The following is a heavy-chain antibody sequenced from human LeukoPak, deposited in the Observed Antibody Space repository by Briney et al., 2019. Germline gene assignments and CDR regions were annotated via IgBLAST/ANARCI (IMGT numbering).Heavy chain of an antibody. J-gene: IGHJ4*02. CDR2: IHPNSGAT. V-gene: IGHV1-2*02. Sequence: ASVKVSCKASGYTFTGYYLHWVRQAPGQGLERMGWIHPNSGATNYAQKFQGRVTMTGDTSISTAYMELNRLTSDDTAVYYCARGSVTGGWYLNLGYWGQGTLVTVSS. CDR3: ARGSVTGGWYLNLGY. D-gene: IGHD6-19*01. CDR1: GYTFTGYY.